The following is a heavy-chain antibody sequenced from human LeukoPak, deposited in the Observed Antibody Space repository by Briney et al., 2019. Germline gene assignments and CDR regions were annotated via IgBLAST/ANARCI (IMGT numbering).Heavy chain of an antibody. J-gene: IGHJ4*02. CDR2: ISSSGSTI. CDR1: EFTFSDYC. V-gene: IGHV3-11*01. CDR3: TKGARGYYADY. Sequence: PGGSLRLSCAASEFTFSDYCMSWIRQAPGKGLEWVSYISSSGSTIYYADSVKGRFTISRDNAKNSLYLQMNSLRAEDTAVYYCTKGARGYYADYWGQGTLVTVSS. D-gene: IGHD5-12*01.